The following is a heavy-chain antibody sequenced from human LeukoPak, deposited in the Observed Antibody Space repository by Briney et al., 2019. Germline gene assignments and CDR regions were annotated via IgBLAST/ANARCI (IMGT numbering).Heavy chain of an antibody. D-gene: IGHD3-16*01. CDR2: LNPNSGNT. J-gene: IGHJ5*02. Sequence: ASVKVSCKASGYTFTSYYMHWVRQAPGQGLEWMGWLNPNSGNTVYAQKFQGRVTMTMNTSISTAYMELSSLRSEDTAVYYCARGRLRVPRSFDPWGQGTLVTVSS. V-gene: IGHV1-8*02. CDR3: ARGRLRVPRSFDP. CDR1: GYTFTSYY.